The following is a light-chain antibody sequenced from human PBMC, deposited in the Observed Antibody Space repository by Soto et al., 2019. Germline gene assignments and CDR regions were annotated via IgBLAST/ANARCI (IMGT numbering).Light chain of an antibody. Sequence: VLTQPPSVSGAPGQSVTIACTGSSSNIGAGYAVHWYQQLPGTAPKVLIYGDTNRPSGVPDRFSASRSGAAVSLAITGLQTEAEADYYCQSYDSSLGGWVFGGGTKLTVL. CDR2: GDT. V-gene: IGLV1-40*01. CDR3: QSYDSSLGGWV. J-gene: IGLJ3*02. CDR1: SSNIGAGYA.